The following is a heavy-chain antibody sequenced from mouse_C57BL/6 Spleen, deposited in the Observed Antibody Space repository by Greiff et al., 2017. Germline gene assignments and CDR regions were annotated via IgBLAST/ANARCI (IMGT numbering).Heavy chain of an antibody. CDR3: ARRALHFYFDY. J-gene: IGHJ2*01. V-gene: IGHV5-17*01. D-gene: IGHD2-10*01. CDR2: ISSGSSTI. Sequence: DVHLVESGGGLVKPGGSLKLSCAASGFTFSDYGMHWVRQAPEKGLEWVAYISSGSSTIYYADTVKGRFTISRDNAKNTLFLQMTSLRSEDTAMYYCARRALHFYFDYWGQGTTLTVSS. CDR1: GFTFSDYG.